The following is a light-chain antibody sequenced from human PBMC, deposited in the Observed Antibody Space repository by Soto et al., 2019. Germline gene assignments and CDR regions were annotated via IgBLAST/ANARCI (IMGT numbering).Light chain of an antibody. CDR2: EVS. J-gene: IGLJ3*02. CDR1: SSDVGGYNY. CDR3: SSYTTSYTQV. Sequence: QSALTQPASVSGSTGQSITISCTGTSSDVGGYNYVSWYQHHPGKVPKLMIYEVSNRPSGVSNRFSGSKSGNTASLSISGLPAEDEADYYCSSYTTSYTQVFGGGTKLTVL. V-gene: IGLV2-14*01.